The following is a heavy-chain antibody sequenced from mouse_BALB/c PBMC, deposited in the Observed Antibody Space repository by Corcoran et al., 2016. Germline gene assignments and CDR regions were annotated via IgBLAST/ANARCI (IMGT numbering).Heavy chain of an antibody. CDR2: INTYTGEP. D-gene: IGHD3-1*01. CDR1: GYIFTNYG. V-gene: IGHV9-3-1*01. CDR3: ARYFFGPYYAMDY. Sequence: QIQLVQSGPELKKPGESVKISCKASGYIFTNYGMNWVKQAPGKDLKWMGWINTYTGEPTYIDDFKGRFAISLETSASTAYLQINDLKNEDTATYVCARYFFGPYYAMDYWGQGTSVTVSS. J-gene: IGHJ4*01.